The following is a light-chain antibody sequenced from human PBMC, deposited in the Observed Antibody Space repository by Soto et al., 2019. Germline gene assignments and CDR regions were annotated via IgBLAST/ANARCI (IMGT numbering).Light chain of an antibody. CDR2: SAS. Sequence: DIQMTHSPSSLSASVGDRVTITCRASQSISDYLNWYQQKPGRAPKLLICSASILHSGVPSRFSGSGSGTDFTLTISSLQPEDFATYFCQQSYSTPYTFGQGTNLEIK. CDR3: QQSYSTPYT. J-gene: IGKJ2*01. CDR1: QSISDY. V-gene: IGKV1-39*01.